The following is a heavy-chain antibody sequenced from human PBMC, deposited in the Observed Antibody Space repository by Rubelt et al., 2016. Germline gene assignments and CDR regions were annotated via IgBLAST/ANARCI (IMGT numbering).Heavy chain of an antibody. V-gene: IGHV4-34*01. CDR2: INHSGST. Sequence: QVQLQQWGAGLLKPSETLSLTCAVYGGSFSGYYWSWIRQPPGKGLEWIGEINHSGSTNNNPSLKGRVTISVDTSKTQFSLKLSSVTAADTAVDYCARGLSYGYVYYYYYGMDVWGQGTTVTVSS. J-gene: IGHJ6*02. CDR1: GGSFSGYY. CDR3: ARGLSYGYVYYYYYGMDV. D-gene: IGHD5-18*01.